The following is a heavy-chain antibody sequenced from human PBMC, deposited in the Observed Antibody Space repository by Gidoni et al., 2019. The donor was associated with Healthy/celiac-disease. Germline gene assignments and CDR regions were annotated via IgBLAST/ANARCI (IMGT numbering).Heavy chain of an antibody. CDR2: IYYSGST. Sequence: QVQLQESGPGLVKPSETLSLTCTVSGGSVSSGSYYWSWIRQPPGKGLEWIGYIYYSGSTNYNPSLKSRVTISVDTSKNQFSLKLSSVTAADTAVYYCASGYYFDYWGQGTLVTVSS. D-gene: IGHD7-27*01. CDR3: ASGYYFDY. CDR1: GGSVSSGSYY. J-gene: IGHJ4*02. V-gene: IGHV4-61*01.